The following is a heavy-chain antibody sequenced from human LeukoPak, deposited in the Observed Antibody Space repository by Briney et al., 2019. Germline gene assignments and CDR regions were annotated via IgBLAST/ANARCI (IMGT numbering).Heavy chain of an antibody. CDR1: GYTFTGHY. CDR2: ISAYNGNT. CDR3: ARVNDILTGFDY. D-gene: IGHD3-9*01. Sequence: ASVKVSCKASGYTFTGHYMHWVRQAPGQGLEWMGWISAYNGNTNYAQKLQGRVTMTTDTSTSTAYMELRSLRSDDTAVYYCARVNDILTGFDYWGQGTLVTVSS. V-gene: IGHV1-18*04. J-gene: IGHJ4*02.